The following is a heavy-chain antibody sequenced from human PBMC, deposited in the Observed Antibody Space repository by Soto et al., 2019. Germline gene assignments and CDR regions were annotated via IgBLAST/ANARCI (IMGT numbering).Heavy chain of an antibody. CDR3: AALPEGETSGWYYYYGMDV. CDR1: GFTFTSSA. CDR2: IVVGSGNT. J-gene: IGHJ6*02. Sequence: SVKVSCKASGFTFTSSAVQWVRQARGQRLEWIGWIVVGSGNTNYAQKFQGRVTITRDMSTSTAYMELSSLRSEDTAVYYCAALPEGETSGWYYYYGMDVWGQGTTVTV. V-gene: IGHV1-58*01. D-gene: IGHD6-19*01.